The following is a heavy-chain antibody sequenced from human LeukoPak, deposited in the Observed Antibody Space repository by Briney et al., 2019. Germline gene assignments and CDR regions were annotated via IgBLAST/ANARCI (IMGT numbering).Heavy chain of an antibody. V-gene: IGHV3-48*03. Sequence: GGSLRLSCAASGFTFSSYEMNWVRQAPGKGLEWVSYISSSGSTIYYADSVKGRFTISRDDSQNSLYLHLNSLKTEDTAVYYCVRVVTTGSGWYHFDNWGLGTLVTVSS. CDR2: ISSSGSTI. CDR3: VRVVTTGSGWYHFDN. J-gene: IGHJ4*02. CDR1: GFTFSSYE. D-gene: IGHD1-1*01.